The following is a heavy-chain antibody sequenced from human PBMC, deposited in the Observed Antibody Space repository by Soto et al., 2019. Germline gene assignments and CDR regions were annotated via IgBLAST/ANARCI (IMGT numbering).Heavy chain of an antibody. V-gene: IGHV1-69*13. J-gene: IGHJ4*02. CDR2: IIPIFGTA. Sequence: GASVKVYCKASGGTFSSYAVSWVRQAPGQGLEWMGGIIPIFGTANYAQKFQGRVTITADESTSTAYMELSSLRSEDTAVYYCARVNDSSGYYYVYLDYWGQGTLVTVSS. CDR1: GGTFSSYA. D-gene: IGHD3-22*01. CDR3: ARVNDSSGYYYVYLDY.